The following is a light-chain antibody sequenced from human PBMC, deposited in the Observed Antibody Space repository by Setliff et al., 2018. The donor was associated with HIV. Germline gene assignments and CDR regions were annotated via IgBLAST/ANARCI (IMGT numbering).Light chain of an antibody. CDR1: SSDVGSYNL. V-gene: IGLV2-23*02. J-gene: IGLJ1*01. CDR2: EVS. Sequence: LTQPASVSGSPGQSITISCTGTSSDVGSYNLVSWYQQHPGNAPKLMIYEVSKRPSGVSNRFSGSKSGNTASLTISGLQAEDEADYYCCSYAGSSTPYVFGTGTKATVL. CDR3: CSYAGSSTPYV.